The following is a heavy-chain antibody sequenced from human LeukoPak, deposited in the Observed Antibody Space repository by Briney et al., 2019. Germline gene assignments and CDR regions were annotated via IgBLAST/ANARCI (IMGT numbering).Heavy chain of an antibody. D-gene: IGHD3-10*01. Sequence: ASVKVSCKASGYTFTSYDINWVRQATGQGLEWMGWMNPNSGNTGYAQKFQGRVTITRNTSIGTAYMELSSLRSEDTAVYYCARDPGGPDYYYYMDVWGKGTTVTVSS. J-gene: IGHJ6*03. V-gene: IGHV1-8*03. CDR2: MNPNSGNT. CDR3: ARDPGGPDYYYYMDV. CDR1: GYTFTSYD.